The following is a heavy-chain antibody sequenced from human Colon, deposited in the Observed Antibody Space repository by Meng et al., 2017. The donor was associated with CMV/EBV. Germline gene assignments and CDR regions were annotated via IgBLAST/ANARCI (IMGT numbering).Heavy chain of an antibody. CDR1: EFSFSSYN. D-gene: IGHD4-17*01. Sequence: GGSLRLSCVVSEFSFSSYNFNWVRQAPGKGLEYVSAISSDGRNTYYADSVKGRFSVSRDNSKNTLFLQMDSLRPEDTAVYYCATDPSTVTTNYWGQGTLVTVSS. CDR3: ATDPSTVTTNY. J-gene: IGHJ4*02. V-gene: IGHV3-64*02. CDR2: ISSDGRNT.